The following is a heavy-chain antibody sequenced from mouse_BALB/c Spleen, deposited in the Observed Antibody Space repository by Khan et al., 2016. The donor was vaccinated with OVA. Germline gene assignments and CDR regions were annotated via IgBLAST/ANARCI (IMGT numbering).Heavy chain of an antibody. D-gene: IGHD1-1*01. CDR3: ARGNYYGYAIDY. V-gene: IGHV3-2*02. CDR2: ISYSGST. CDR1: GYSITSNYA. Sequence: EVQLQESGPGLVKPSQSLSLTCTVSGYSITSNYAWNWIRQFPGNKLEWMGYISYSGSTNYNPSLKSRIPITRDTSKNQFFLQLNSVTTEDTATYYCARGNYYGYAIDYWGQGTSVTVSS. J-gene: IGHJ4*01.